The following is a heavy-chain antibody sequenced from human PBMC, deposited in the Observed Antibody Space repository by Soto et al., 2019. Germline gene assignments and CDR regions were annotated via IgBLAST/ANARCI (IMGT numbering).Heavy chain of an antibody. V-gene: IGHV3-23*01. D-gene: IGHD3-10*02. CDR3: AKLTNPXNYVRAY. CDR2: ISGSGGVT. J-gene: IGHJ4*02. Sequence: GGSLRLSCTASGFSFNSNAVSWVRQAPGKGLEWVSVISGSGGVTFYADSVKGRFFISRDNSKNTMFLQMNSLRADDTALYYCAKLTNPXNYVRAYWGQGTLVTVSS. CDR1: GFSFNSNA.